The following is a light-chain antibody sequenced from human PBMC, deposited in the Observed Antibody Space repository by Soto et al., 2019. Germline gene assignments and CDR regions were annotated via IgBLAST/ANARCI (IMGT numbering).Light chain of an antibody. CDR3: QQYYSYPFT. J-gene: IGKJ3*01. CDR2: AAS. CDR1: QGISSY. Sequence: AIRMTQSPSSFSASTGDRVTITCRASQGISSYLAWYQQKPGKAPKLLIYAASTLQSGVPSRFSGSGSGTDFTLTISCLQSEDFATYYCQQYYSYPFTFGPGTKVDSK. V-gene: IGKV1-8*01.